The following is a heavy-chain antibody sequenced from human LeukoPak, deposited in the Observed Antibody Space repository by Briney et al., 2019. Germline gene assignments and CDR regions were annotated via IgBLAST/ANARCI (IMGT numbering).Heavy chain of an antibody. CDR2: ISPGDSDT. Sequence: GESLKISCKGSGYSFTSQWIGWVRQMPGKGLEWMGIISPGDSDTRYSPSFQGQVTISADKSISTAYLQWSSLKASDTAMYYCARLIVVVTGRMYFDLCGRGTLVTVSS. D-gene: IGHD2-21*02. CDR3: ARLIVVVTGRMYFDL. CDR1: GYSFTSQW. V-gene: IGHV5-51*01. J-gene: IGHJ2*01.